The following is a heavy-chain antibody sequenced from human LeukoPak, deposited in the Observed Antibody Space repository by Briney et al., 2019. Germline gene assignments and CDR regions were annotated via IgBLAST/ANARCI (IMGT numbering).Heavy chain of an antibody. Sequence: SVKVSCKASGGTFSSYAISWVRHAPGQGLEWMGGIIPIFGTANYAQKFQGRVTITADESTSTAYMELSSLRPEDTAVYYCALRGAAVYYYYYMDVWGKGTTVTISS. CDR1: GGTFSSYA. CDR2: IIPIFGTA. J-gene: IGHJ6*03. CDR3: ALRGAAVYYYYYMDV. V-gene: IGHV1-69*13.